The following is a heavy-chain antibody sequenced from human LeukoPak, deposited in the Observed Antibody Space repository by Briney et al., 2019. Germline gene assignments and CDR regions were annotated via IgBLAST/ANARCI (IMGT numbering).Heavy chain of an antibody. V-gene: IGHV1-8*01. CDR1: GYTFTSYD. Sequence: ASVKVSCKASGYTFTSYDINWVRQATGQGLEWMGWMNPNSGNTGYAQKFQGRVTMTRNTSISTAYMELSSLRSADTAVYYCARVVAVAGDAFDIWGQGTMVTVSS. D-gene: IGHD6-19*01. CDR2: MNPNSGNT. J-gene: IGHJ3*02. CDR3: ARVVAVAGDAFDI.